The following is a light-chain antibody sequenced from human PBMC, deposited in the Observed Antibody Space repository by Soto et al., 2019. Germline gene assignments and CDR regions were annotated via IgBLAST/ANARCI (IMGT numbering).Light chain of an antibody. CDR2: LKNDGSH. CDR3: PTWGTGFQV. CDR1: SGHSSYV. Sequence: QPVLTQSPSASASLEASVRLTCTLSSGHSSYVIAWHQKQPGKSPRYLMDLKNDGSHTKGDGIPDRFSGSSSGAERSLIISSLQSEDEADYYCPTWGTGFQVFGGGTKVTVL. J-gene: IGLJ2*01. V-gene: IGLV4-69*01.